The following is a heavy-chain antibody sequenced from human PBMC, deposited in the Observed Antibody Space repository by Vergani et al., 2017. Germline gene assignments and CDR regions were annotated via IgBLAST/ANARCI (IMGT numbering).Heavy chain of an antibody. CDR1: GGSFSGYY. J-gene: IGHJ4*02. V-gene: IGHV4-34*01. CDR2: INHSGST. D-gene: IGHD2-15*01. Sequence: QVQLQESGPGLLKPSETLSLTCAVYGGSFSGYYWSWIRQPPGKGLEWIGEINHSGSTNYNPSLKSRVTISVDTSKNQFSLKLSSVTAADTAVYYCARGVSNSDIVVVVAATAPFDYWGQGTLVTVSS. CDR3: ARGVSNSDIVVVVAATAPFDY.